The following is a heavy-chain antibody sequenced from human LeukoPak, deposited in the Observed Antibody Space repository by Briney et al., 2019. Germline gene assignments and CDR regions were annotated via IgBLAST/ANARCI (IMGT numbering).Heavy chain of an antibody. J-gene: IGHJ5*02. Sequence: LRASVKVSCKASGYTFTGYYMHWVRQAHGQGLEWMGWINPNSGGTNYAQKFQGRVTMTRDTSISTAYMELSRLRSDDTAVYYCARGHQLLYRSLGDGWFDPWGQGTLVTVSS. CDR3: ARGHQLLYRSLGDGWFDP. CDR2: INPNSGGT. D-gene: IGHD2-2*02. V-gene: IGHV1-2*02. CDR1: GYTFTGYY.